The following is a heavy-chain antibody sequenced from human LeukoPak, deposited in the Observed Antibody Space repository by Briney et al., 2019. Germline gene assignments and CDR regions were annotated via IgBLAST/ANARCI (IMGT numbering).Heavy chain of an antibody. CDR2: IYYSGST. CDR1: GGSISSYY. J-gene: IGHJ4*02. D-gene: IGHD4-23*01. CDR3: ARGRSTVLSPYFDY. Sequence: SETLSLTCIVSGGSISSYYWSWLRQPPGKGLEWIGYIYYSGSTNYNPSLKSRVTISVATSKNQFSLKLSSVTAADTAVYFCARGRSTVLSPYFDYWGQGTLVTVSS. V-gene: IGHV4-59*01.